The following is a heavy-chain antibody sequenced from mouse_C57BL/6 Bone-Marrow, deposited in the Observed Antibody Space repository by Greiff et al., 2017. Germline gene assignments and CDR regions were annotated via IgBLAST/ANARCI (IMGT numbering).Heavy chain of an antibody. J-gene: IGHJ2*01. Sequence: EVQLQQSGPGLVKPSQSLSLTCSVTGYSITSGYYWNWIRQFPGNKLEWMGYISYDGSNNYNPSLKNRISITRDTSKNQFFLKLNSVTTEDTATYYCGRGYDGYSNYFDYWGQGTTLTVSS. CDR2: ISYDGSN. D-gene: IGHD2-3*01. V-gene: IGHV3-6*01. CDR3: GRGYDGYSNYFDY. CDR1: GYSITSGYY.